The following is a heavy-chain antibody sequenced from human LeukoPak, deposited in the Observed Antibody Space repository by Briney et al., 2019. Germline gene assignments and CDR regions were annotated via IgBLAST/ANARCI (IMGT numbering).Heavy chain of an antibody. J-gene: IGHJ4*02. CDR3: ARSLIVASEDY. CDR1: RFTFTGYW. V-gene: IGHV3-7*01. Sequence: GGSLRLSCAASRFTFTGYWMTWVRQAPGKGLEWVAFIKPDGSDNYYADSVKGRFTISRDNAKNSLYLQMNSLGAEDTAVYYCARSLIVASEDYWGQGTLVTVSS. CDR2: IKPDGSDN. D-gene: IGHD3-22*01.